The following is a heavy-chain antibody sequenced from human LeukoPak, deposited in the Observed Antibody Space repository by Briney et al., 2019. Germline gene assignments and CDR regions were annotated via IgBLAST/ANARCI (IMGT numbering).Heavy chain of an antibody. CDR3: ARSSSPYGSGSYPQGY. Sequence: GGSLRLSCAASGFTFSSYEMNWVRQAPGKGLEWVSYISSSGSTIYYADSVKGRFTISRDNAKNSLYLQMNGLRAEDTAVYYCARSSSPYGSGSYPQGYWGQGTLVTVSS. V-gene: IGHV3-48*03. CDR2: ISSSGSTI. CDR1: GFTFSSYE. D-gene: IGHD3-10*01. J-gene: IGHJ4*02.